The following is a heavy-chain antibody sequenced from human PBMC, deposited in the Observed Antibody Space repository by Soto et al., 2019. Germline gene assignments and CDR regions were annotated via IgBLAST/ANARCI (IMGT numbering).Heavy chain of an antibody. Sequence: ASVKVSCKASGGTFSSYTISWVRQAPGQGLEWMGRIIPILGIANYAQKFQGRVTITADKSTSTAYMELSSLRSEDTAVYYCARGGGVAATDDAFDIWGQGTMVTVSS. CDR1: GGTFSSYT. J-gene: IGHJ3*02. CDR2: IIPILGIA. CDR3: ARGGGVAATDDAFDI. V-gene: IGHV1-69*02. D-gene: IGHD2-15*01.